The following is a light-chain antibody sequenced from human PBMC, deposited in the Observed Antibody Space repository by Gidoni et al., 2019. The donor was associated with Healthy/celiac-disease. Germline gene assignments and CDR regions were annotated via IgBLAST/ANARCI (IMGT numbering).Light chain of an antibody. V-gene: IGKV1-9*01. J-gene: IGKJ4*01. Sequence: IQLPQSPSSLSASVGDRVTITCRASQGISSYLAWYQQKPGKDPKLLIYAASTLQSGVPSRFSGSGSGKDFTLTIRSLQPEDFATYYCQQLNSYPLTFGGGTKVEIK. CDR3: QQLNSYPLT. CDR2: AAS. CDR1: QGISSY.